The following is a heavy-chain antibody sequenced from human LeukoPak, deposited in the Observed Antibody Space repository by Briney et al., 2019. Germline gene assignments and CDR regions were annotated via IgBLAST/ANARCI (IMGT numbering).Heavy chain of an antibody. V-gene: IGHV1-2*02. CDR2: INPNSGGT. J-gene: IGHJ4*02. CDR3: ARARSLGIHYYFDY. Sequence: ASVKVSCXASGYTFTGYYMHCVRQAPGQWLEWMAWINPNSGGTNYAEKVEGRVTMTRDTSISTAYMELSRLRSDDTAVYYCARARSLGIHYYFDYWGQGTLVTVSS. CDR1: GYTFTGYY. D-gene: IGHD1-26*01.